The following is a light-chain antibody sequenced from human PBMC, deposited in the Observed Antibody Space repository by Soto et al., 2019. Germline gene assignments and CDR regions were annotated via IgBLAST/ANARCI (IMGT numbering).Light chain of an antibody. V-gene: IGKV1-5*01. CDR1: QSISDW. Sequence: DIKRTGSPSTLSSSVRDRVSITSGASQSISDWLAWFQQKPGKAPKVLIYDASTLESGVPSRFSGSGSGTEFTLTISSLQPEDSATYYCQQYDSFPSTFGQGTKVDVK. CDR2: DAS. CDR3: QQYDSFPST. J-gene: IGKJ1*01.